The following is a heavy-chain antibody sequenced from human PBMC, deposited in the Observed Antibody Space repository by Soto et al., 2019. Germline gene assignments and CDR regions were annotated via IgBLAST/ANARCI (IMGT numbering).Heavy chain of an antibody. D-gene: IGHD5-18*01. Sequence: PGAPLKLSCKGSGYSFTSYWIGCVRQMPGKGLEWMGIIYPGHSDTRYSPSFQGQVTIAADKSISTAYLQWSSLKASDTAMYYCARQRDGYNSGFEYSGQGTMVTDSS. CDR2: IYPGHSDT. V-gene: IGHV5-51*01. CDR3: ARQRDGYNSGFEY. CDR1: GYSFTSYW. J-gene: IGHJ4*02.